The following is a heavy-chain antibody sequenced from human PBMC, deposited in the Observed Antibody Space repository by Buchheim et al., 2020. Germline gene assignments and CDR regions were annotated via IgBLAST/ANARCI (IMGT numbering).Heavy chain of an antibody. D-gene: IGHD1-26*01. Sequence: EVQLEESGGGLVQPGGSLRLSCAASGFTLRTYWMHWVRQAPGKGLEWVSRINEDGSFTNYADSVKGGFTISRDNAENTLYLQMTSLRVEDTAMYYCARDLSGSQDYWGQGTL. J-gene: IGHJ4*02. CDR1: GFTLRTYW. CDR3: ARDLSGSQDY. V-gene: IGHV3-74*01. CDR2: INEDGSFT.